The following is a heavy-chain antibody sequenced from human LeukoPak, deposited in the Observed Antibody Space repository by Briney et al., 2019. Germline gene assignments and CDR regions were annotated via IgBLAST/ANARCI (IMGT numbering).Heavy chain of an antibody. V-gene: IGHV1-2*06. D-gene: IGHD6-13*01. CDR3: ARGSRRYSSSWYGVY. Sequence: ASVKVSCKASGYTFTGYYMHWVRQAPGQGLEWMGRINPNSGGINYAQKFQGRVTMTRDTSISTAYMELSRLRSDDTAVYYCARGSRRYSSSWYGVYWGQGTLVTVSS. J-gene: IGHJ4*02. CDR2: INPNSGGI. CDR1: GYTFTGYY.